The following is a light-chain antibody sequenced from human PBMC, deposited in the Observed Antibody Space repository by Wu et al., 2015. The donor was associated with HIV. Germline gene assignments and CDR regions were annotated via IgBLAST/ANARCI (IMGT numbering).Light chain of an antibody. CDR2: DAS. CDR1: QGINSA. J-gene: IGKJ4*01. Sequence: AIQLTQSPSSLSASVGDRVTITCRASQGINSALAWYRQKPGKAPNLLIYDASSLESGVPSRFSGSGSGTEFTLSISSLQPEDFATYYCQQFNSFPLTFGGGTKVEIK. V-gene: IGKV1-13*02. CDR3: QQFNSFPLT.